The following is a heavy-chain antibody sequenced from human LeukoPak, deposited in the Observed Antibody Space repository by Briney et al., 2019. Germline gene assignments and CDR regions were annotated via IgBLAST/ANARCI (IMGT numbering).Heavy chain of an antibody. CDR2: IFTSGIA. CDR3: ARGSSSWPNYYYYYMDV. CDR1: GGSIGIYY. Sequence: PSETLSLTCTVSGGSIGIYYWNWIRQPAGKGLEWIGRIFTSGIANYNPSLKSRVTMSVDTSKNQFSLNLSSVTAADTAVYYCARGSSSWPNYYYYYMDVWGKGTTVTVSS. D-gene: IGHD6-13*01. V-gene: IGHV4-4*07. J-gene: IGHJ6*03.